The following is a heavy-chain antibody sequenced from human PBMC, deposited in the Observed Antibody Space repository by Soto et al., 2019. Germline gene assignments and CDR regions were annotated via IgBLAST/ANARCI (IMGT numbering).Heavy chain of an antibody. CDR1: GDSVSGNSAA. CDR2: TYYRSRWYN. J-gene: IGHJ4*02. V-gene: IGHV6-1*01. CDR3: ERAFQHYVTSDSYSDY. Sequence: SQTLSLTCAISGDSVSGNSAAWNWIRQSPSRGLEWLGRTYYRSRWYNDYAVSVKSRITVTPDTSKNQFSLHLNSVTPEDTAVYYCERAFQHYVTSDSYSDYWGQGALVTVSS. D-gene: IGHD2-21*02.